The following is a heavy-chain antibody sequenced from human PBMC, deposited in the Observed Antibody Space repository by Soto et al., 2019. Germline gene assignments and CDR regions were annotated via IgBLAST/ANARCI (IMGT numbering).Heavy chain of an antibody. CDR3: AKGVTTGATYYWYGMDV. V-gene: IGHV3-30*18. J-gene: IGHJ6*02. D-gene: IGHD1-1*01. CDR2: ISFDGSQK. Sequence: QMQLVESGGGVVQPGRSLRLSCVASEFVFSSYGMHWVRQAPGTGLEWVAVISFDGSQKYYADSVRGRFTISRDTSQNTLFLQVSRLRADVTGVYYGAKGVTTGATYYWYGMDVWCQGTTVTVAS. CDR1: EFVFSSYG.